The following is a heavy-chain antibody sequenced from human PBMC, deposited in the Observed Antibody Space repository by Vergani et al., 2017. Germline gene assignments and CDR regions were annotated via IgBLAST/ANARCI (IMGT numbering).Heavy chain of an antibody. D-gene: IGHD2-21*01. CDR3: ARSKSILWWGGDYYYMDV. CDR2: ISYDGSNK. CDR1: GFTFSSYA. V-gene: IGHV3-30*04. J-gene: IGHJ6*03. Sequence: QVQLVESGGGVVQPGRSLRLSCAASGFTFSSYAMHWVRQAPGKGLEWVAVISYDGSNKYYADSVKGRFTISRDNSKNTLYLQMNSLRAEDTAVYYCARSKSILWWGGDYYYMDVWGKGTTVTVSS.